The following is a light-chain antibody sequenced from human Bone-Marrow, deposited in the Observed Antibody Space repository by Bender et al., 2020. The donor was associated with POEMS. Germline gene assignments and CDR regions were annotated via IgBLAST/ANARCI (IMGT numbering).Light chain of an antibody. V-gene: IGLV2-11*01. CDR2: DVT. Sequence: QSALTQPRSVSASPGQSVTISCTGTSSDVGGYNYVSWYQQHPGKAPKLMISDVTKRPSGVPDRFSGSKSGTSASLAISGLQSEDEADYYCALWDDTLDGWMFGGGTKLTVL. J-gene: IGLJ3*02. CDR3: ALWDDTLDGWM. CDR1: SSDVGGYNY.